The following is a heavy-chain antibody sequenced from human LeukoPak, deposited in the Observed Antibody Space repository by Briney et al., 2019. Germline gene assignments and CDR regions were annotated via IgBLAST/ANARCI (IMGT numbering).Heavy chain of an antibody. D-gene: IGHD3-10*01. CDR3: ARDAVLLRLGPWYFDL. J-gene: IGHJ2*01. V-gene: IGHV3-30-3*01. CDR2: ISYDGNNE. CDR1: GFIFSSYA. Sequence: GGSLRLSCAASGFIFSSYAMHWVRQAPGKGLEWVALISYDGNNEYYADSVKGRFIISRDDSKNTLYLQMNSLRAEDTAVHYCARDAVLLRLGPWYFDLWGRGTLVTVSS.